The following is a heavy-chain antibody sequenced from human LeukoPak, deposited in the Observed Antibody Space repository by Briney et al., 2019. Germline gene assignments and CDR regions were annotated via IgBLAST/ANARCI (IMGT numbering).Heavy chain of an antibody. CDR2: INHSGST. CDR1: GGSFSGYY. Sequence: PETLSLTCAVYGGSFSGYYWSWIRQPPGKGLEWIGEINHSGSTNYNPSLKSRVTISVDTSKNQFSLKLSSVTAADTAVYYCARGPGTYYDILTGRGIDYWGQGTLVTVSS. V-gene: IGHV4-34*01. J-gene: IGHJ4*02. CDR3: ARGPGTYYDILTGRGIDY. D-gene: IGHD3-9*01.